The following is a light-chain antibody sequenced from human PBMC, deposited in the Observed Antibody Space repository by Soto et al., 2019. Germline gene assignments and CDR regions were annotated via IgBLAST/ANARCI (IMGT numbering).Light chain of an antibody. CDR2: TNN. CDR3: AAWDDNLNGWV. J-gene: IGLJ3*02. CDR1: SSNVGSNS. V-gene: IGLV1-44*01. Sequence: QPVLTQPPSASGTPGQRVIISCSGSSSNVGSNSVTWYQQLPGTAPKLLMDTNNQRPSGVPDRFSGSKSGTSASLAISGLQSEDEADYYCAAWDDNLNGWVFGGGTKLTVL.